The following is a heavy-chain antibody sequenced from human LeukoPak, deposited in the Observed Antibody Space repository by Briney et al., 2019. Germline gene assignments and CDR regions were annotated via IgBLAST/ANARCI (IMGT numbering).Heavy chain of an antibody. D-gene: IGHD6-25*01. J-gene: IGHJ4*02. CDR2: IKQDGSEK. V-gene: IGHV3-7*01. CDR1: GFNFSVYW. CDR3: GSGSAWLP. Sequence: GGSLRLSCAASGFNFSVYWMSWVRQAPGKGLEWVANIKQDGSEKYYVDSVRGRFTVSRDNAKDSLYLQMNSLGVEDTAVYYCGSGSAWLPRGQGTLVTVSS.